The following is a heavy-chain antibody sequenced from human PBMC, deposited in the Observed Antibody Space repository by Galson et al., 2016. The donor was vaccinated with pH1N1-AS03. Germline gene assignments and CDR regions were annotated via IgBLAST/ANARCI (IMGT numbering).Heavy chain of an antibody. CDR1: GFTFSDYY. D-gene: IGHD2-15*01. CDR3: ASRYLYFSGSYGLNDY. J-gene: IGHJ4*02. Sequence: SLRLSCAASGFTFSDYYMSWIRQAPGKGLEWVSYISSGGDYIYYADSVKGRFTISRDDAKNSLYLQMNSLRAEDTAVYYCASRYLYFSGSYGLNDYWGQGTLVTVSS. CDR2: ISSGGDYI. V-gene: IGHV3-11*04.